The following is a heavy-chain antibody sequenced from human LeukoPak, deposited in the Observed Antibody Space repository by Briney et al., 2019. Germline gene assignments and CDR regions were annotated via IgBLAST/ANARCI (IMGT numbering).Heavy chain of an antibody. CDR2: IYYSGST. CDR3: ARDISRLTIFGGTYDY. CDR1: GFTFSSYS. Sequence: GSLRLSCAASGFTFSSYSMNWVRQAPGKGLEWIGSIYYSGSTYYNPSLKSRVTISVDTSKNQFSLKLSSVTAADTAVYYCARDISRLTIFGGTYDYWGQGTLVTVSS. V-gene: IGHV4-39*07. D-gene: IGHD3-3*01. J-gene: IGHJ4*02.